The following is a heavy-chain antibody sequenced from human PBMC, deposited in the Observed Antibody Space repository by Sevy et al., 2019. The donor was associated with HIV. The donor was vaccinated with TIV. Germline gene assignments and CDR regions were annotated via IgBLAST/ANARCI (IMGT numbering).Heavy chain of an antibody. CDR1: GFTFSSYG. CDR3: ARDSNDFWSGYLVGMDV. V-gene: IGHV3-33*01. J-gene: IGHJ6*02. Sequence: GGSLRLSCAASGFTFSSYGMHWVRQAPCEGLEWVAVIWYDGSNKYYADSVKGRFTISRDNSKNTLYLQMNSLRAEDTAVYYCARDSNDFWSGYLVGMDVWGQGTTVTVSS. D-gene: IGHD3-3*01. CDR2: IWYDGSNK.